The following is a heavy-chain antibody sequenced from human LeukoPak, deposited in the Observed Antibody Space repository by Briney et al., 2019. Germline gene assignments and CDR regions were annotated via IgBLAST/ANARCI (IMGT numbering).Heavy chain of an antibody. CDR2: INPNSGGT. D-gene: IGHD3-3*01. V-gene: IGHV1-2*02. J-gene: IGHJ3*02. Sequence: ASVTVSCKASGYTFTGYYMHWVRQAPGQGLEWMGWINPNSGGTNYAQKFQGRVTMTRDTSISTAYMELSRLTSDDTAVYYCARKRGVGVDTNAFDIWGQGTVVTVSS. CDR1: GYTFTGYY. CDR3: ARKRGVGVDTNAFDI.